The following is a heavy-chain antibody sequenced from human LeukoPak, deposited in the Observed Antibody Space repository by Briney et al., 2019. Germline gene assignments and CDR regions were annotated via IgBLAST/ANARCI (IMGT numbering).Heavy chain of an antibody. Sequence: SETLSLTCTVSGYSISSGYYWGWIRQPPGKGLEWIGSIYHSGSTYYNPSLKSRVTISVDTSKNQFSLKLSSVTAADTAVYYCARVVGNYYYYMDVWGKGTTVTVSS. CDR3: ARVVGNYYYYMDV. CDR2: IYHSGST. J-gene: IGHJ6*03. D-gene: IGHD2-21*01. V-gene: IGHV4-38-2*02. CDR1: GYSISSGYY.